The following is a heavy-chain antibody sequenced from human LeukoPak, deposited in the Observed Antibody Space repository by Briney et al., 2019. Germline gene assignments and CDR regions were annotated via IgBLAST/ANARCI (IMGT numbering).Heavy chain of an antibody. CDR1: GGSVSSGSYY. Sequence: SETLSLTCTVSGGSVSSGSYYWSWIRQPPGKGLEWIVYMYYSGSTNYNPSLKSRVTIPVETSKNTFSMKLSPVTAADTAVYYCARAGGADAFDIWGQGTMVTVSS. CDR3: ARAGGADAFDI. D-gene: IGHD3-16*01. J-gene: IGHJ3*02. V-gene: IGHV4-61*01. CDR2: MYYSGST.